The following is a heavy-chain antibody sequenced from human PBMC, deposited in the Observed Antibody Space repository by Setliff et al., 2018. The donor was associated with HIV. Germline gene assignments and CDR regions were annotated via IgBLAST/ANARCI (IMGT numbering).Heavy chain of an antibody. CDR2: ISRSGGT. V-gene: IGHV4-30-2*01. CDR1: GGPISSGTCS. CDR3: AREDTTGYYSLSAFDI. Sequence: KPSETLSLTCDVSGGPISSGTCSWSWIRQPPGKGLEWIGYISRSGGTHYTPSLKSRVSMSIDRSENQFSLKLSSVTAADTAVYYCAREDTTGYYSLSAFDIWGQGTLVTVSS. J-gene: IGHJ3*02. D-gene: IGHD3-22*01.